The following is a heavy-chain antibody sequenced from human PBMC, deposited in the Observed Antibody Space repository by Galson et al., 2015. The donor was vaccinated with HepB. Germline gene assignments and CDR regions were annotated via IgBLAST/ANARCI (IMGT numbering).Heavy chain of an antibody. CDR2: ISVRNGDT. V-gene: IGHV1-18*01. J-gene: IGHJ6*02. D-gene: IGHD3-10*02. Sequence: SVKVSCKASCYIFNTYGISWVRQAPGQGLEWMGWISVRNGDTKFAQNLEDRITMTTDSSTNTAYMEMRRLTSDDTAIYYCAREGVYGDYVGFAQFFGVDVWGQGTTVIVSS. CDR3: AREGVYGDYVGFAQFFGVDV. CDR1: CYIFNTYG.